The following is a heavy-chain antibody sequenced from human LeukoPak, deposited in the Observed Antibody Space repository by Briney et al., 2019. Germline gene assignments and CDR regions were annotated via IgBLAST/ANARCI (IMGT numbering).Heavy chain of an antibody. CDR3: VRRAHAFDI. Sequence: GGSLRLSCAASGFTFSNYYMSWIRQAPGKGLEWISYISQSGSTIYYADSVKDRCTISRDNAKNSLYLQVNSLRAEDTAMYYCVRRAHAFDIWGQGTVVTVSS. V-gene: IGHV3-11*01. CDR2: ISQSGSTI. J-gene: IGHJ3*02. CDR1: GFTFSNYY.